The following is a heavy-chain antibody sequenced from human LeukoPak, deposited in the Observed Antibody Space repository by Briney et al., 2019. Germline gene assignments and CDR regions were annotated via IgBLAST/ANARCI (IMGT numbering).Heavy chain of an antibody. CDR2: IKQDGSEK. CDR3: ARADYYGSGSYYKDY. J-gene: IGHJ4*02. V-gene: IGHV3-7*01. D-gene: IGHD3-10*01. CDR1: GFTFSSYW. Sequence: GGSLRLSCAASGFTFSSYWMSWVRQAPGKGLEWVANIKQDGSEKYYVHSVKGRFTISRDNAKNSLYLQMNSLRAEDTAVYYCARADYYGSGSYYKDYWGQGTLVTVSS.